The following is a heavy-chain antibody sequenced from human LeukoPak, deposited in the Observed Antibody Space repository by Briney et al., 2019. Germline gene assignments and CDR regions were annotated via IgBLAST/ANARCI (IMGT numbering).Heavy chain of an antibody. V-gene: IGHV3-11*01. D-gene: IGHD6-13*01. J-gene: IGHJ6*02. CDR3: AERVWRSGMDV. CDR2: ISSSGSTI. CDR1: GFTFSDYY. Sequence: GGSLRLSCAASGFTFSDYYMSWIRQAPGKGLEWVSYISSSGSTIYYADSVRGRFTISRDNAKNSLYLQMNSLRAEDTAVYYCAERVWRSGMDVWGQGTTVTVSS.